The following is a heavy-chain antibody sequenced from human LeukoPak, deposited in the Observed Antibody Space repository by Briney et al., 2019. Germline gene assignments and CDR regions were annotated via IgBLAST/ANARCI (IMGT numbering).Heavy chain of an antibody. J-gene: IGHJ4*02. D-gene: IGHD2-8*01. CDR1: GYTFTSYY. CDR2: INPSGGST. Sequence: ASVKVSCRASGYTFTSYYMHWVRQAPGQGLEWMGIINPSGGSTSYAQKFQGRVTMTRDMSTSTVYMELSSLRSEDTAVYYCARAFHGCTTGVCQDYWGRGTLVTVSS. CDR3: ARAFHGCTTGVCQDY. V-gene: IGHV1-46*01.